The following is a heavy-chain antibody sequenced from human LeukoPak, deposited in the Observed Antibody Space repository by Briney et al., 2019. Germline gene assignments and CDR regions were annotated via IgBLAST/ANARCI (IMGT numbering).Heavy chain of an antibody. CDR1: GFTFSSYS. CDR3: ARGSSSWSEFDY. Sequence: GGSLRLSCAASGFTFSSYSMSWVRQAPGKGLEWVSVIYSGGSTYYADSVKGRFTISRDNSKNTLYLQMNSLRAEDTAVYYCARGSSSWSEFDYWGQGTLVTVSS. J-gene: IGHJ4*02. V-gene: IGHV3-66*02. CDR2: IYSGGST. D-gene: IGHD6-13*01.